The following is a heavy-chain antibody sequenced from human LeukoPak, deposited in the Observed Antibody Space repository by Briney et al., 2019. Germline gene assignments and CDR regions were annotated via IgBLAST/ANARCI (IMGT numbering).Heavy chain of an antibody. V-gene: IGHV3-23*01. D-gene: IGHD1-1*01. J-gene: IGHJ6*02. CDR2: ISGSGGST. CDR1: GFTFSSYA. CDR3: AKFKLDGMDV. Sequence: GGSLRLSCAASGFTFSSYAMSWVRQAPGKGLEWVSAISGSGGSTYYADSVKGRFIISRDNSENTLYLQMNSLRAEDTAVYYCAKFKLDGMDVWGQGTTVTVSS.